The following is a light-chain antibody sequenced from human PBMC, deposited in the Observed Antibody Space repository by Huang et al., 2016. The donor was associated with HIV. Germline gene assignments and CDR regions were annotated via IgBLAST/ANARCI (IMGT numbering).Light chain of an antibody. CDR2: GSS. CDR3: QQCVRLPPYT. CDR1: QRISLNY. Sequence: EIVLTQSPGTLSLSPGERATLSCRASQRISLNYLDWYQQKPGQATRLLIYGSSKMATGVPDRFSGSGSGTDFTLTISRLEPEDFAVYFCQQCVRLPPYTFGQGTKLEIK. V-gene: IGKV3-20*01. J-gene: IGKJ2*01.